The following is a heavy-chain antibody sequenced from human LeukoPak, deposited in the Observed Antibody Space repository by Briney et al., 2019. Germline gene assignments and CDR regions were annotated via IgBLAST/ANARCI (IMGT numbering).Heavy chain of an antibody. V-gene: IGHV4-39*01. CDR1: GGSISSSSYY. CDR3: ARSGYSSGWTFDY. D-gene: IGHD6-19*01. J-gene: IGHJ4*02. CDR2: IYYSGNT. Sequence: MPSETLSLTCTVSGGSISSSSYYWGWIRQPPGKGLEWIGSIYYSGNTYYNPSLKSRVTISVDTSKNQFSLKLSSVTAADTAVYYCARSGYSSGWTFDYWGQGTLVTVSS.